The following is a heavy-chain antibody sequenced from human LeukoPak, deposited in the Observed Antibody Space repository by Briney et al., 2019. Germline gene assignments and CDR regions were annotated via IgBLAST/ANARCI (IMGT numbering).Heavy chain of an antibody. Sequence: GGSLRLSCAASGFTFTTYAMTWVRQAPGRGLEWVSGISGSGSSTYYADSVKGRFTISRDNSKNTLYLQMNSLRAEDTAVYYCAKDRYYDSSGYYSPFDCWGQGTLVTVSS. CDR2: ISGSGSST. D-gene: IGHD3-22*01. J-gene: IGHJ4*02. CDR3: AKDRYYDSSGYYSPFDC. CDR1: GFTFTTYA. V-gene: IGHV3-23*01.